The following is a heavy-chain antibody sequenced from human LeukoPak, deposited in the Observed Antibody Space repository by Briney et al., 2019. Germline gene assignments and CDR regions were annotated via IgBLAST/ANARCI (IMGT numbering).Heavy chain of an antibody. CDR2: INHSGST. J-gene: IGHJ4*02. CDR1: GFTFSSYS. Sequence: GSLRLSCAASGFTFSSYSMNWVRQPPGKGLEWIGEINHSGSTNYNPSLKSRVTISVDTSKNQFSLKLSSVTAADTAVYYCASRWSSSWYRGSGVDYWGQGTLVTVSS. V-gene: IGHV4-34*01. D-gene: IGHD6-13*01. CDR3: ASRWSSSWYRGSGVDY.